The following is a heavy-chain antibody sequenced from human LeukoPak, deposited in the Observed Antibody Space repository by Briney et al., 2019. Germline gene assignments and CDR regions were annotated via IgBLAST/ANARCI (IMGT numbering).Heavy chain of an antibody. J-gene: IGHJ4*02. D-gene: IGHD5-18*01. CDR3: ARGSRDIGYSYDLDY. V-gene: IGHV4-39*07. CDR2: IYYSGST. Sequence: SETLSLTCTVSGGSISSSSYYWGWIRQPPGKGLEWIGSIYYSGSTYYNPSLKSRVTISVDTSKNQFSLKLSSVTAADTAVYYCARGSRDIGYSYDLDYWGQGTLVTVSS. CDR1: GGSISSSSYY.